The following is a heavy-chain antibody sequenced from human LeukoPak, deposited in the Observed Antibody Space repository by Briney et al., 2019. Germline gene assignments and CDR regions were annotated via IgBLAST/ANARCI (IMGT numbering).Heavy chain of an antibody. CDR1: GFTFDDYA. D-gene: IGHD2-8*01. Sequence: GGSLRLSCAASGFTFDDYAMHWVRQAPGKGLEWVSGISWNSGSIGYADSVKGRLTISRDNAKNSLYLQMNSLRAEDTALYYCAKGCQRYYYYGMDVWGQGTTVTVSS. CDR3: AKGCQRYYYYGMDV. J-gene: IGHJ6*02. CDR2: ISWNSGSI. V-gene: IGHV3-9*01.